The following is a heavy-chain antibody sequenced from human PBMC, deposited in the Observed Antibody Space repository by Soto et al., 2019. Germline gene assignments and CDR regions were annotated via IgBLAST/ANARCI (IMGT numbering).Heavy chain of an antibody. J-gene: IGHJ4*02. D-gene: IGHD2-2*01. CDR2: ISPYNGNT. V-gene: IGHV1-18*01. CDR3: ARDTSTSFDY. Sequence: HVQLVQSGGELKKPGASVKVSCNTSGYTFNTYVISWVRQAPGQGLEWMGWISPYNGNTKYGEKFQGRVTMTTDTITRTGYMALRNLSFEDAAVYYCARDTSTSFDYWGQGTLVTVSS. CDR1: GYTFNTYV.